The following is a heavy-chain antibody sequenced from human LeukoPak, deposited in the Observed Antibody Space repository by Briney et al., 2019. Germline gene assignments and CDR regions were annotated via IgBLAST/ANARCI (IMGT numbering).Heavy chain of an antibody. CDR3: ARTTSMPASRYDY. CDR2: INPDTGDK. CDR1: GYTFTNYR. D-gene: IGHD2/OR15-2a*01. Sequence: ASVRVSCKASGYTFTNYRMNWVRQASGQGLKWMTWINPDTGDKVYARTFQDRVTITTDTSISTAYMELSSLSSEDTAVYFCARTTSMPASRYDYWGQGTLVTVSS. V-gene: IGHV1-8*03. J-gene: IGHJ4*02.